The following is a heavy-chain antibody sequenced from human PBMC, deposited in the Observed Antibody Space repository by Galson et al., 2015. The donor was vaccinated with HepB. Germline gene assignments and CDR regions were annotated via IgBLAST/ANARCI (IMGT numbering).Heavy chain of an antibody. CDR1: GFTFSDYY. CDR2: ISSSGSTI. CDR3: ASPRRIAAVGSGLNGLDV. D-gene: IGHD6-13*01. J-gene: IGHJ6*02. V-gene: IGHV3-11*01. Sequence: SLRLSCAASGFTFSDYYMSWLRQAPGKGLEWISYISSSGSTIYYADSVKGRFTISRDNAKNSLYLQMNSLRAEDTAVYYCASPRRIAAVGSGLNGLDVWGQGTTVTVSS.